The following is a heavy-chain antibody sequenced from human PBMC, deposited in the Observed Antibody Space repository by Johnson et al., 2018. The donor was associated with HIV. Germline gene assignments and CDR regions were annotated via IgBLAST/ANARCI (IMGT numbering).Heavy chain of an antibody. J-gene: IGHJ3*02. CDR2: ISYDGSNK. V-gene: IGHV3-30*14. CDR1: GFTFSSYA. Sequence: QVQLVESGGGVVQPGRSLRLSCAASGFTFSSYAMHWVRQAPGKGLEWVAVISYDGSNKYYADSVKGRFTISRDNSKNTLYLQMNSLRVDDTAIYYCARVTNDAFDIWGQGTMVTVSS. CDR3: ARVTNDAFDI.